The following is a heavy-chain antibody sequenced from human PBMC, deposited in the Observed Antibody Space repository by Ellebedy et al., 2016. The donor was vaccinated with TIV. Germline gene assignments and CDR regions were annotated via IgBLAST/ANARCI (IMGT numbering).Heavy chain of an antibody. CDR3: ARDMAWGNERMNDAFDI. D-gene: IGHD7-27*01. CDR1: GFTFSPYS. J-gene: IGHJ3*02. Sequence: GESLKISCAASGFTFSPYSMNWVRQAPGKGLEWVSYISGSSRTKFYADSVKGRFTISRDKAESSLFLQMDRLRVEDTAVYYCARDMAWGNERMNDAFDIWGQGTMVIVSS. V-gene: IGHV3-48*01. CDR2: ISGSSRTK.